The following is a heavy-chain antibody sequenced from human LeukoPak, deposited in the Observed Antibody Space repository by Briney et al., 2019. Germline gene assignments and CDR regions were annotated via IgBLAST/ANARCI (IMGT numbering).Heavy chain of an antibody. CDR3: ARVCYYDSSGSAYYFDY. J-gene: IGHJ4*02. CDR1: GYTFTSYG. Sequence: GASVKVSCKASGYTFTSYGISWVRQAPGQGLEWMGWISAYNGNTNYAQKLQGRVTMTTDTSTSTAYMELRSLRSDDTAVYYCARVCYYDSSGSAYYFDYWGQGTLVTVSS. V-gene: IGHV1-18*01. D-gene: IGHD3-22*01. CDR2: ISAYNGNT.